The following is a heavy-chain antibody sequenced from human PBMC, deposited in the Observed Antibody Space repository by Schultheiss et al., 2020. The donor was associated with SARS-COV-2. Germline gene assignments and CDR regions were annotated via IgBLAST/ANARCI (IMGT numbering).Heavy chain of an antibody. J-gene: IGHJ4*02. V-gene: IGHV3-30*07. Sequence: GGSLRLSCAASGFTFSSYAMHWVRQAPGKGLEWVAVISYDGSNKYYADSVKGRFTISRDNSKNTLYLQMNSLRAEDTAVYYCARGLEHFDYWGQGTLVTVSS. CDR1: GFTFSSYA. D-gene: IGHD1/OR15-1a*01. CDR2: ISYDGSNK. CDR3: ARGLEHFDY.